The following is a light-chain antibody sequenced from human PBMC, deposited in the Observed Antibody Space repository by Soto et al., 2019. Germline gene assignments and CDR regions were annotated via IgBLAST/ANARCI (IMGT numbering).Light chain of an antibody. CDR1: SSDVGDYNY. J-gene: IGLJ1*01. V-gene: IGLV2-14*01. CDR2: EVS. Sequence: QSLLTQPASVSGSPGQSITISCTGISSDVGDYNYVSWYQQHPGKAPKLMIYEVSNRPSGVSSRFSGSKSGNTASLTISGLQAEDEAAYYCNSYKSSGTYVSGAGTKVTVL. CDR3: NSYKSSGTYV.